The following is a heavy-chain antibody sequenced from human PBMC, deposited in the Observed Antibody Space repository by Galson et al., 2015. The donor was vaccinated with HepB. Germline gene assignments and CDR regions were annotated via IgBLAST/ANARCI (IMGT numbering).Heavy chain of an antibody. CDR2: ISSSSSYI. CDR3: ARVGIAAAGTLPSLYYFDY. CDR1: GFTFSSYS. D-gene: IGHD6-13*01. V-gene: IGHV3-21*01. Sequence: SLRLSCAASGFTFSSYSMNWVRQAPGKGLEWVSSISSSSSYIYYADSVKGRFTISRDNAKNSLYLQMNSLRAEDTAVYYCARVGIAAAGTLPSLYYFDYWGQGTLVTVSS. J-gene: IGHJ4*02.